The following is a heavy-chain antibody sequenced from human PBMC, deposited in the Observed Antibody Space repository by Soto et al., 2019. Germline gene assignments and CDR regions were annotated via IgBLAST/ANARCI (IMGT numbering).Heavy chain of an antibody. Sequence: GGSLRLSCAASGFTFSSYAMHWVRQAPGKGLEWVAVISYDGSNKYYADSVKGRFTISRDNSKNTLYLQMNSLRAEDTAVYYCAREAAAGTWGNWFDPWGQGTLVTVSS. J-gene: IGHJ5*02. CDR2: ISYDGSNK. V-gene: IGHV3-30-3*01. CDR1: GFTFSSYA. D-gene: IGHD6-13*01. CDR3: AREAAAGTWGNWFDP.